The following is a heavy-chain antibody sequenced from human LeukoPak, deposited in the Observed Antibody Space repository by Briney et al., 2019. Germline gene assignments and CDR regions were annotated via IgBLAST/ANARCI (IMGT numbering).Heavy chain of an antibody. J-gene: IGHJ4*02. CDR2: VSNTGMT. CDR3: ARGPLGGRRLLYYFDF. CDR1: GDSLSTGNYY. V-gene: IGHV4-61*01. D-gene: IGHD1-26*01. Sequence: SEPLSLRCNVSGDSLSTGNYYGQWTRQSRAGGLGWIGYVSNTGMTEYNPTLRGRIGISQAGSKNQFSLSLSSVTAADTAIYYCARGPLGGRRLLYYFDFWGQGTLGTVSS.